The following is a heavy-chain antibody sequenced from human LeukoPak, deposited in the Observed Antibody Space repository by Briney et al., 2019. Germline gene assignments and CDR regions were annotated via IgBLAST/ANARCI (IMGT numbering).Heavy chain of an antibody. CDR3: VRDLVAAAENVRGWYHMKY. Sequence: PGGSLRLSCAASGFTLDEFTMQWARHAPGKGLEWVYLISWNGARIHYGDSVKGRFTISRDNSKSSLYLQMNSLRTEDTVLYYCVRDLVAAAENVRGWYHMKYWGQGTLVTVSS. V-gene: IGHV3-43*01. J-gene: IGHJ4*02. D-gene: IGHD6-19*01. CDR1: GFTLDEFT. CDR2: ISWNGARI.